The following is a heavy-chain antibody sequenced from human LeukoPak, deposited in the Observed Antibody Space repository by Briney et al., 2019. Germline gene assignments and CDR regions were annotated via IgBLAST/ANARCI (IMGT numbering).Heavy chain of an antibody. D-gene: IGHD3-9*01. CDR3: ARDHYDILTGYYRSHDY. V-gene: IGHV1-69*05. J-gene: IGHJ4*02. CDR1: GGTFSSHD. CDR2: ITPMFGTA. Sequence: SVKVSCKASGGTFSSHDISWVRQAPGQGLEWMGGITPMFGTANYAQKFQGRVTMTTDTSTSTAYMELRSLRSDDTAVYYCARDHYDILTGYYRSHDYWGQGTLVTVSS.